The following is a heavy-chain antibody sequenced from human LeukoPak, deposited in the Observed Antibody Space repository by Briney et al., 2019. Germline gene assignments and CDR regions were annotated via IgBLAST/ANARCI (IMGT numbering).Heavy chain of an antibody. Sequence: GASVNVPYQLCGYSLTQFSIQWLGPAPGKGLEWMGGFDPEDGETIYAQKFQGRVTMTEDTSTDTAYTELRSLRSEDPAVYYCVPTVTGGYDPIYYWGQGTLVTVSP. CDR2: FDPEDGET. J-gene: IGHJ4*02. D-gene: IGHD6-19*01. CDR1: GYSLTQFS. CDR3: VPTVTGGYDPIYY. V-gene: IGHV1-24*01.